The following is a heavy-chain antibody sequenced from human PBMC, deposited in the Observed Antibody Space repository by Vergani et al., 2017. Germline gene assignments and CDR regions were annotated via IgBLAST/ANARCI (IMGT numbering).Heavy chain of an antibody. CDR1: GGTFSSYA. Sequence: QVQLVQSGAEVKKPGSSVKVSCKASGGTFSSYAISWVRQAPGQGLEWMGGIIPIFGTANYAQKFQGRVTITADKSTSTAYMELSSLRSEDTAVYYCAGGLVSYYDILTGYYSIYYYYGMDVWGQGTTVTVSS. D-gene: IGHD3-9*01. J-gene: IGHJ6*02. CDR2: IIPIFGTA. CDR3: AGGLVSYYDILTGYYSIYYYYGMDV. V-gene: IGHV1-69*06.